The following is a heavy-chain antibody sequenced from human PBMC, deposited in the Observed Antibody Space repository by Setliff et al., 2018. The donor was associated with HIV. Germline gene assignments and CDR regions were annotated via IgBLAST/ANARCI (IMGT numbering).Heavy chain of an antibody. CDR2: ISNSSHDI. D-gene: IGHD3-10*01. J-gene: IGHJ4*02. CDR3: ARWSGRTGGV. V-gene: IGHV3-21*04. CDR1: GFTFSPYW. Sequence: GGSLRLSCAVSGFTFSPYWMHWVRQVSGKGLEWVSYISNSSHDIAYLDSVKGRFTISRDNAKNSLYLQMSNLRVDDTAAYYCARWSGRTGGVWGQGTLVTVSS.